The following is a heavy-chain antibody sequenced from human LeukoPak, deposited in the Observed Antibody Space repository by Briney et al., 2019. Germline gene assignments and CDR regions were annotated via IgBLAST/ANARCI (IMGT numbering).Heavy chain of an antibody. CDR3: AKAGCSGGSCQADY. CDR2: ISSDASNQ. Sequence: GGSLRLSCVASGFSFSTYGMHWVRQAPGKGLEWVAVISSDASNQHYTDSVKGRFAISRDNSRNTLYLQMNSLRYEDTAVYYCAKAGCSGGSCQADYWGQGTLVTVSS. CDR1: GFSFSTYG. J-gene: IGHJ4*02. V-gene: IGHV3-30*18. D-gene: IGHD2-15*01.